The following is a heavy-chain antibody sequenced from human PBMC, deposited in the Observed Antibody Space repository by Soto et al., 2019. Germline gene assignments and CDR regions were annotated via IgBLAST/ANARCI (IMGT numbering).Heavy chain of an antibody. CDR3: AKDAVFFGVSAFDI. CDR2: MSYDESNK. CDR1: GFTFSSYG. V-gene: IGHV3-30*18. J-gene: IGHJ3*02. D-gene: IGHD3-3*01. Sequence: QVQLVESGGGVVQPGRSLRLSCAASGFTFSSYGMHWVRQAPGKGLEWVAVMSYDESNKYYADSVKGRFTTSRDNSKNTVYLQMNSLRAEDTAVYYCAKDAVFFGVSAFDIWGQGTMVTVSS.